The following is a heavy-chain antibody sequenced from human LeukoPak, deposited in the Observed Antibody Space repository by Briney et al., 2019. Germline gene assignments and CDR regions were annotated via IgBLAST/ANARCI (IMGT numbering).Heavy chain of an antibody. Sequence: SETLSLTCAAYGGSFSGYYWSWIRQPPGKGLEWIGEINHSGSTNYNPSLKSRVTISVDTSKNQFSLKLSSVTAADTAVYYCARDGGDAFDIWGQGTMVTVSS. CDR1: GGSFSGYY. J-gene: IGHJ3*02. CDR3: ARDGGDAFDI. D-gene: IGHD3-10*01. V-gene: IGHV4-34*01. CDR2: INHSGST.